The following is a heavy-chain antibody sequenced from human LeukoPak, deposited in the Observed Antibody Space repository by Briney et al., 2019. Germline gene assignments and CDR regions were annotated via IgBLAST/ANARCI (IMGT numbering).Heavy chain of an antibody. V-gene: IGHV4-39*07. CDR3: ASRSSIWSGYQDTLYYFDS. CDR2: IYHTGST. CDR1: GGSISSIIHF. D-gene: IGHD3-3*01. J-gene: IGHJ4*02. Sequence: PSETLSLTCTVSGGSISSIIHFWDWIRQPPGKGLEWIGTIYHTGSTFYNPSLKSRVTISVDTSKNQFSLKLSSVTAADTAVYYCASRSSIWSGYQDTLYYFDSWGQGTLVTVSS.